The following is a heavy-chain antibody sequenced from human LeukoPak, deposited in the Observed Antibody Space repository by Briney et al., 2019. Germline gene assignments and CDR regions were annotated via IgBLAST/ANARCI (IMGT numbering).Heavy chain of an antibody. D-gene: IGHD3-22*01. Sequence: ASVKVSCKASGYTLTGYYMQWVRQAPGQGPEWMGRINPNSGDTNYAQKFQGRVTMTRDTSISTAYMELSRLRSDDTAVYYCARDFGYYDTSGLSDWGQGTLVTVSS. CDR2: INPNSGDT. CDR3: ARDFGYYDTSGLSD. V-gene: IGHV1-2*06. J-gene: IGHJ4*02. CDR1: GYTLTGYY.